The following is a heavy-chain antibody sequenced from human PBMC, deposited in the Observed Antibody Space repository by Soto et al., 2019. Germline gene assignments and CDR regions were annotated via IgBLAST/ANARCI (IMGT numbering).Heavy chain of an antibody. CDR3: ARDRVESGYPEYFQH. CDR1: GFTVSSNY. Sequence: EVQLVESGGGLIQPGGSLRLSCAASGFTVSSNYMSWVRQAPGKGLEWVSVIYSGGSTYYADSVKGRFTISRENSKNKLYLKRKSLRAEDTALYYCARDRVESGYPEYFQHWGQGNLVTVSS. V-gene: IGHV3-53*01. CDR2: IYSGGST. J-gene: IGHJ1*01. D-gene: IGHD3-22*01.